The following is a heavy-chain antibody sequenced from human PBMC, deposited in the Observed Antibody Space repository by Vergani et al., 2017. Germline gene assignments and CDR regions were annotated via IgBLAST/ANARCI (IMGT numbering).Heavy chain of an antibody. CDR1: GFTFSSYG. CDR2: IWYDGSNK. J-gene: IGHJ4*02. CDR3: ARDGPYYYDSSGPDY. V-gene: IGHV3-33*01. D-gene: IGHD3-22*01. Sequence: QVQLVESGGGVVQPGRSLRLSCAASGFTFSSYGMHWVRQAPGKGLEWVAVIWYDGSNKYYADSVKCRFTISRDNSKKTLYLQMNSLRAEDTAVDYCARDGPYYYDSSGPDYWGQGTLVTVSS.